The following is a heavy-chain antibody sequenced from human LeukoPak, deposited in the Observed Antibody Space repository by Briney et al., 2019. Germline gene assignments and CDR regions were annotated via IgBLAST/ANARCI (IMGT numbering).Heavy chain of an antibody. CDR3: ARAPYDFWSGYYGMDV. CDR2: INHSGST. J-gene: IGHJ6*02. Sequence: SETLSLTCAVYGGSFSGYYWSWIRQPPGKGLEWIGEINHSGSTNYNPSLKSRVTISVDTSKNQFSLKLSSVTAADTAVYYCARAPYDFWSGYYGMDVWGQGTTVTVSS. D-gene: IGHD3-3*01. CDR1: GGSFSGYY. V-gene: IGHV4-34*01.